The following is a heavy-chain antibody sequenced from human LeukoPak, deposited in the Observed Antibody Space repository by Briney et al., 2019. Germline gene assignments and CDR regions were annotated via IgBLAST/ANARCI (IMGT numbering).Heavy chain of an antibody. J-gene: IGHJ6*04. Sequence: GGSLRLSCEGSGLILSKSCMTWVRQAPGKGLEWVAYIIQDGDERYYVDSVKGRFTISRDNAKNSLYLQMNSLRAEDTAVYYCAELGITMIGGVWGKGTTVTISS. CDR1: GLILSKSC. D-gene: IGHD3-10*02. V-gene: IGHV3-7*01. CDR3: AELGITMIGGV. CDR2: IIQDGDER.